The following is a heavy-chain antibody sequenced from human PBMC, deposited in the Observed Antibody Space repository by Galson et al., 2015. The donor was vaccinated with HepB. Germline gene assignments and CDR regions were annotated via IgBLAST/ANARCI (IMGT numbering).Heavy chain of an antibody. CDR2: IIPLFGTA. CDR1: GGTFSTYA. J-gene: IGHJ4*02. CDR3: ARGPDFGDSYQMAWNY. D-gene: IGHD4-17*01. Sequence: SVKVSCKASGGTFSTYAISWVRQAPGQGLEWMGGIIPLFGTANYAQNFQGRVTITADKSTATAYMELSSLRSDDTAVYYCARGPDFGDSYQMAWNYWGQGTLVTVSS. V-gene: IGHV1-69*06.